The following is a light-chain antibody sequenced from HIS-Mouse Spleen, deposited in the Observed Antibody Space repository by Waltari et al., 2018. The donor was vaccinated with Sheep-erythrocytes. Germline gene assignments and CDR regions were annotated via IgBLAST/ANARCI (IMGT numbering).Light chain of an antibody. CDR3: QAWDSSTAV. J-gene: IGLJ2*01. Sequence: SYELTQPPPVSVSPGQKTSTTCSGDKLGDKYACWYQQKPGQSPVLVIYQDSKRPSGIHERFCGSKSGNTASLTISGAQAMDEADYYCQAWDSSTAVFGGGTKLTVL. V-gene: IGLV3-1*01. CDR1: KLGDKY. CDR2: QDS.